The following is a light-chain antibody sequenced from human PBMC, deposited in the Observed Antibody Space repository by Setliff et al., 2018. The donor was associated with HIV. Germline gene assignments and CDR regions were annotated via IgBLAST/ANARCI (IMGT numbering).Light chain of an antibody. CDR2: DVA. CDR3: NSYTSNNTYV. Sequence: QSALTQPASVSGSPGQSITISCTGTASDVGGYDYASWCQQHPGKVPKLLIYDVANRASGVSNRFSGSKSGDTASLTISGLQADDEADYYCNSYTSNNTYVFGTGTKVTVL. V-gene: IGLV2-14*03. CDR1: ASDVGGYDY. J-gene: IGLJ1*01.